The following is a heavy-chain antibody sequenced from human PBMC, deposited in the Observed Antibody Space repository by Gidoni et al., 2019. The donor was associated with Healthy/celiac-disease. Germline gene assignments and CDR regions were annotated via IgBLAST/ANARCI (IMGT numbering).Heavy chain of an antibody. V-gene: IGHV3-48*03. CDR1: GFTFSSYE. CDR3: ARDGGYYYDSSGYFYYYYGMDV. J-gene: IGHJ6*02. D-gene: IGHD3-22*01. CDR2: ISSSGSTI. Sequence: EVQLVESGGGLVQPGGSLRLSCAASGFTFSSYEMNWVRQAPGKGLEWVSYISSSGSTIYYADSVKGRFTISRDNANNSLYLQMNSLRAEDTAVYYCARDGGYYYDSSGYFYYYYGMDVWGQGTTVTVSS.